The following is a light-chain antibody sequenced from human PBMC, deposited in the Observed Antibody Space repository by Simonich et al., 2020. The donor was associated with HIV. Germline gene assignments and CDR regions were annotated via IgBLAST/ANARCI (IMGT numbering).Light chain of an antibody. CDR1: NIGSKS. CDR2: DDS. V-gene: IGLV3-21*01. J-gene: IGLJ1*01. CDR3: QAWDSSTPYV. Sequence: SYVLTQPPSVSVAPGKTARITCGGNNIGSKSVHWYQQKPGQAPVLVVYDDSDRPSGIPERFSGSNSGNTATLTISGTQAMDEADYYCQAWDSSTPYVFGTGTKVTVL.